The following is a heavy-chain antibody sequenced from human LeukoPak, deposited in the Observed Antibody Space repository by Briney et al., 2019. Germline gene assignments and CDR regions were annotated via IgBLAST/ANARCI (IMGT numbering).Heavy chain of an antibody. CDR1: GFTFSSYW. CDR3: ARDLTLYSSSWYRSGRSWFDP. Sequence: GGSLRLSCAASGFTFSSYWMSWVRQAPGKGLEWVANIKQDGSEKYYVDSVKGRFTISRDNAKNSLYLQMNSLRAEDTAVYYCARDLTLYSSSWYRSGRSWFDPWGQGTLVTVSS. V-gene: IGHV3-7*01. D-gene: IGHD6-13*01. J-gene: IGHJ5*02. CDR2: IKQDGSEK.